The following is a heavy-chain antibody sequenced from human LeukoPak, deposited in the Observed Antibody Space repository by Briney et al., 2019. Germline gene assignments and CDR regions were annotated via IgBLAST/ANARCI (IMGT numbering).Heavy chain of an antibody. CDR3: ARDFLRRAPDYLDL. J-gene: IGHJ4*02. CDR1: GFTFSSYL. Sequence: PGGSLRLSCTASGFTFSSYLMHWVRQAPGKGPEWGAVIGYDGVDKFYTDPVKRRFTISRDDSKSTLYLRMASLRAYETAVYYCARDFLRRAPDYLDLWGQGTLVTVSS. V-gene: IGHV3-30*04. CDR2: IGYDGVDK. D-gene: IGHD3-10*01.